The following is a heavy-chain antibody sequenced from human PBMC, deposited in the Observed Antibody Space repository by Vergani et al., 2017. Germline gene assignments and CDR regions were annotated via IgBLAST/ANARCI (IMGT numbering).Heavy chain of an antibody. J-gene: IGHJ6*02. V-gene: IGHV1-2*04. Sequence: QVQLVQSGAEVKKPGASVKVSCKASGYTFTGYYMHWVRQAPGQGLEWMGWINPNSGGTKYAQKFQGWVTMTRDTSSSTAYMELSSLRSDDTAVYYCARGSVVATLNYYYGMDVWGQGTTVTVSS. D-gene: IGHD5-12*01. CDR2: INPNSGGT. CDR3: ARGSVVATLNYYYGMDV. CDR1: GYTFTGYY.